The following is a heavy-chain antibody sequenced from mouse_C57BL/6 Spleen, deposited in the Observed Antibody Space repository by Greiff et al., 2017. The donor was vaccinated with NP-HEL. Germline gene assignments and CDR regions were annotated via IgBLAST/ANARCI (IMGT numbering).Heavy chain of an antibody. Sequence: VQLQQSGAELVRPGASVKLSCKASGYTFTDYYINWVKQRPGQGLEWIARIYPGSGNTYYNEKFKGKATLTAEKSSSTAYMQLSSLTSEDSAVYFCAKLGRDYYAMDYWGQGTSVTVSS. CDR3: AKLGRDYYAMDY. J-gene: IGHJ4*01. D-gene: IGHD4-1*01. CDR1: GYTFTDYY. V-gene: IGHV1-76*01. CDR2: IYPGSGNT.